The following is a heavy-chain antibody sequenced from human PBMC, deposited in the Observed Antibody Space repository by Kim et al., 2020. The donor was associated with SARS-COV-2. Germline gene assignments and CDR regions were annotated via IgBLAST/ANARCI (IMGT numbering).Heavy chain of an antibody. CDR3: ATYRYDYSDLRGRDY. CDR2: IKYDSTIT. Sequence: GGSLRLSCEASGFTFSNYWMHWVRQAPGKGLVWVSRIKYDSTITNYADSVKGRFTISRDNAKNTVYLQMKSLRAEDTAVYYCATYRYDYSDLRGRDYWGQGTLVTVSS. CDR1: GFTFSNYW. J-gene: IGHJ4*02. D-gene: IGHD3-16*01. V-gene: IGHV3-74*01.